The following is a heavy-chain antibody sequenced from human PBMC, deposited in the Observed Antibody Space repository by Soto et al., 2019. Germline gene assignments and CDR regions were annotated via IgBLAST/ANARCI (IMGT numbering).Heavy chain of an antibody. CDR2: LNPNTGNS. D-gene: IGHD1-1*01. CDR1: GYTFTSYD. V-gene: IGHV1-8*01. J-gene: IGHJ4*02. Sequence: QVQLVQSGAEVRKPGASVKVSCEASGYTFTSYDIYWVRQATGQGLEWTGWLNPNTGNSGYAQKFQGRITVTSDTSINTVHMELSSLRSEDTAVYYCARRAETNGWNGFGADKYYFDFWGQGTLVTVSS. CDR3: ARRAETNGWNGFGADKYYFDF.